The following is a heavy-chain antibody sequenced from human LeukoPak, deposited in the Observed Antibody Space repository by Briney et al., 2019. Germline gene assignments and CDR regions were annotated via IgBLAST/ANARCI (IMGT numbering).Heavy chain of an antibody. V-gene: IGHV4-34*01. J-gene: IGHJ3*02. CDR1: GGSFSGYY. CDR2: INHSGTT. D-gene: IGHD2-15*01. Sequence: PSXTLSLTCGVYGGSFSGYYWNWIRQSPGKGLEWIREINHSGTTNYIPSLKSRVTISVDTTKKQFSLKLSSVTAADTALFYCARFPCSGDSCYSGIRAFDIWGQGTMVTVSS. CDR3: ARFPCSGDSCYSGIRAFDI.